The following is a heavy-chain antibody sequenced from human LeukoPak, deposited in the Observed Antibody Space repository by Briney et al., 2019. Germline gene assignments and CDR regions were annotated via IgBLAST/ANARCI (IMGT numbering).Heavy chain of an antibody. V-gene: IGHV3-30*02. J-gene: IGHJ4*02. D-gene: IGHD2-2*01. Sequence: GGSLRLSCAASGFTFSSYGMHWVRQAPGKGLEWVAFIRYDGSNKYYADSVKGRFTISRDNSKNTLYLQMNSLRAEDTAVYYCAKVVLGIVVVPTPVDYWGQGTLVTVSS. CDR1: GFTFSSYG. CDR3: AKVVLGIVVVPTPVDY. CDR2: IRYDGSNK.